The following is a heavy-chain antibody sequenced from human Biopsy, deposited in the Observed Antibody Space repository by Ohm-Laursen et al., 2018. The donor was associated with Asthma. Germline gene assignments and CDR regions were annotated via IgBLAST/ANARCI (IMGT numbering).Heavy chain of an antibody. CDR1: GGSTNNFY. CDR2: VYYSGST. V-gene: IGHV4-59*01. J-gene: IGHJ4*02. Sequence: SETLSLTCAVSGGSTNNFYWSWIRQPPGKGLESIGHVYYSGSTNYNPSLKSRVTISIDASKNQFSLKLTSVTAADTAVYYCARGVDRVTGLLDHFDSWGQGTPVTVSS. D-gene: IGHD2-21*02. CDR3: ARGVDRVTGLLDHFDS.